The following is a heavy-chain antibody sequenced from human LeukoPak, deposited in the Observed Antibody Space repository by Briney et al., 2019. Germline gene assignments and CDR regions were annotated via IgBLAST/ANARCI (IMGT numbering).Heavy chain of an antibody. J-gene: IGHJ3*02. V-gene: IGHV1-18*01. CDR1: GYTFSSSS. Sequence: ASVKVSCKASGYTFSSSSITWVRQAPGQGPEWMGWISTVSGNRQYAQKFQDRVTLTTDTSTNTVHMELTSLRSDDTAVYYCARVRDSNNWWGAFDIWGQGTMVTVSA. D-gene: IGHD1-1*01. CDR2: ISTVSGNR. CDR3: ARVRDSNNWWGAFDI.